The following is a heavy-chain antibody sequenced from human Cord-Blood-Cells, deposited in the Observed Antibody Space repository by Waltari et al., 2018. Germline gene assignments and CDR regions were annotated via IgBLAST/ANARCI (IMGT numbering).Heavy chain of an antibody. D-gene: IGHD3-22*01. CDR1: GGPLSSHY. J-gene: IGHJ4*02. CDR2: IYTRRSP. V-gene: IGHV4-4*07. Sequence: QLQLQESGPGLVKPPATLSPTCTVPGGPLSSHYWSWIGPPAGKGLEWIGRIYTRRSPNYNPSLKSRVTMSVDTSKNQFSLKLSAVTAADTAGYYCARVGYDSSGYYCDYWGQGTLVTVSS. CDR3: ARVGYDSSGYYCDY.